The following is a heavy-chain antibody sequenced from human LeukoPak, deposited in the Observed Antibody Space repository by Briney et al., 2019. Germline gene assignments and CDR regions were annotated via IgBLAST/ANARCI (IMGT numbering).Heavy chain of an antibody. D-gene: IGHD2-2*01. CDR1: GLTFSSYA. Sequence: PGGSLRLSCVASGLTFSSYAMNWVRQAPGKGLEWVSYISSTGSIIYYADSVKGRFTFSRDNAKNSLYLQMNSLRVEDTAVYYCARDRPPSRTYPIFDYWGQGILVTVSS. J-gene: IGHJ4*02. V-gene: IGHV3-48*03. CDR2: ISSTGSII. CDR3: ARDRPPSRTYPIFDY.